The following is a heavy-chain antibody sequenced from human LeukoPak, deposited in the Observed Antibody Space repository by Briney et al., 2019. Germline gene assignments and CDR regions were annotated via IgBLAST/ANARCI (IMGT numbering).Heavy chain of an antibody. D-gene: IGHD6-19*01. V-gene: IGHV4-34*01. Sequence: KASETLSLTCAVYGGSFSGYYWGWIRQPPGKGLEWIAEINHSGGTNYNPSLKSRVTISVDTSNNQFSLKLTSVTAADTAVYYCARGGQGSSGGGDYWGQGTLVTVSS. J-gene: IGHJ4*02. CDR3: ARGGQGSSGGGDY. CDR1: GGSFSGYY. CDR2: INHSGGT.